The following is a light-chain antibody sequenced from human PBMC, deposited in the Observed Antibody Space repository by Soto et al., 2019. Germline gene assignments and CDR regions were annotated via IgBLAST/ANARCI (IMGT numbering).Light chain of an antibody. CDR3: QQSYSTPFT. CDR2: TTS. V-gene: IGKV1-39*01. Sequence: DIQMTQSPSSLSASVGDRVTITCRASQSISYYLNWYQQKPGRAPRLLIYTTSSLQSGVPSKFSGSGSGTDFTLTISSLQPEDFATYYCQQSYSTPFTFGQGTRLENK. CDR1: QSISYY. J-gene: IGKJ5*01.